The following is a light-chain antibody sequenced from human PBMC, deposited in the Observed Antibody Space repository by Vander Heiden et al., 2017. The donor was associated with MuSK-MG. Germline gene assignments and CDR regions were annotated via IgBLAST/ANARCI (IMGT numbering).Light chain of an antibody. CDR2: YAS. CDR1: TSLASY. V-gene: IGKV3-11*01. J-gene: IGKJ5*01. CDR3: QQRNNWPQN. Sequence: ELVLTQYPATLSLSPRARATLSCGASTSLASYLACYQPKPGPAPSILIYYASNRSTGSPARFSGSGSGTDVTLTISSLEPEDFAVYYCQQRNNWPQNFGQGTQLDIK.